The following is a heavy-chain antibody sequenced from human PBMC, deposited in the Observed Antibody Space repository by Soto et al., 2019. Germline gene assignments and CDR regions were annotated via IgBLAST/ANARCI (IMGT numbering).Heavy chain of an antibody. J-gene: IGHJ4*02. CDR1: GLTFSSYG. CDR3: AQDTYYHDTSGYYTFDY. D-gene: IGHD3-22*01. Sequence: GGSLRLSCAASGLTFSSYGMHWVRQAPGRGLEWVAGISYDGRNKYYVDSVKGRFTISRDNSKNTLDLQMNSLRVEDTAVFYCAQDTYYHDTSGYYTFDYWGQGA. CDR2: ISYDGRNK. V-gene: IGHV3-30*18.